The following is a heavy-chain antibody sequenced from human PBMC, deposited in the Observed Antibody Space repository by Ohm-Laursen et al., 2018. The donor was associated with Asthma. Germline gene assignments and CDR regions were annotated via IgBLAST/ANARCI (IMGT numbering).Heavy chain of an antibody. V-gene: IGHV3-23*01. CDR1: GFTFSSYA. Sequence: GSLRLSCAASGFTFSSYAMSWVRQAPGKGLEWVSAISGSGGSTYYADSVKGRFTISRDNSKNMLYLQMNSLRAEDTAVYYCAKDLIPYSRSSNGDHWGQGTLVTVSS. CDR2: ISGSGGST. CDR3: AKDLIPYSRSSNGDH. D-gene: IGHD6-6*01. J-gene: IGHJ4*02.